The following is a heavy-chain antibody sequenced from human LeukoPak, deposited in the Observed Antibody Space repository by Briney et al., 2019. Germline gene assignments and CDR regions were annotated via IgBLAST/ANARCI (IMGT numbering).Heavy chain of an antibody. CDR2: IKNDGGST. J-gene: IGHJ4*02. D-gene: IGHD5-24*01. CDR1: GFTFSNHW. CDR3: ARDCGYNQYDY. V-gene: IGHV3-74*01. Sequence: GGSLRLSCAASGFTFSNHWMHWVRQAPGKGLLWVSRIKNDGGSTAYADSVKGRFTISRDNAKNTPYLQINSLRAEDTAVYYCARDCGYNQYDYWGQGALVTVSS.